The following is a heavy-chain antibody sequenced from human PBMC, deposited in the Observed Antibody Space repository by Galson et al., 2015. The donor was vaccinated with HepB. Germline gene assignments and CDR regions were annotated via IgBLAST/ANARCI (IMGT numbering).Heavy chain of an antibody. Sequence: SLRLSCAASGFNFGGSAMHWVRQASGKRPEWVGLIKSKDNNYATSYVPSLKGRFTVSRDDAKNMAYLHMKSLKTEDTAVYYCVRVGDLSGYSSRWGQGTLVTVSS. CDR3: VRVGDLSGYSSR. CDR1: GFNFGGSA. J-gene: IGHJ4*02. V-gene: IGHV3-73*01. D-gene: IGHD6-13*01. CDR2: IKSKDNNYAT.